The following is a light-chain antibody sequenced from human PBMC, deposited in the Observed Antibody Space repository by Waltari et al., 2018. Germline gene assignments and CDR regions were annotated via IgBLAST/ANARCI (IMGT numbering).Light chain of an antibody. CDR2: EDK. J-gene: IGLJ2*01. V-gene: IGLV3-10*01. CDR3: YSTDNNGRGV. Sequence: SYEVTQPLSVSVSPGQTARITCSGDALPKKYAYWYQQKSGQTPVLVIYEDKKRPSGIPERVSGSSSGTVATLTISGAQVEDEADYFCYSTDNNGRGVFGGGTKLTVL. CDR1: ALPKKY.